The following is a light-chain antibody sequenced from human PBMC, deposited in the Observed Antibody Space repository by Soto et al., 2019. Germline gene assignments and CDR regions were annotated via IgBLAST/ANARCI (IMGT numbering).Light chain of an antibody. J-gene: IGLJ2*01. CDR1: SSDVGGYNY. CDR3: SSYAGSNNSV. V-gene: IGLV2-8*01. Sequence: QSVLTQPPSASGSPGQSVTISCTGTSSDVGGYNYVSWYQQHPGIAPKLMIYEVSKRPSGVPDRFSGSKSGNTASLTVSGLHAEDEADYYCSSYAGSNNSVFGGGTKLTVL. CDR2: EVS.